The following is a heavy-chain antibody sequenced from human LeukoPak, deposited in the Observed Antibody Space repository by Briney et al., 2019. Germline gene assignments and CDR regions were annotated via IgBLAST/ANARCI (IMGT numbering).Heavy chain of an antibody. D-gene: IGHD5-18*01. Sequence: PSETLSLTCTVSGGSISSYYWSWIRQPPGKGLEWIGYIYYSGSTNYNPSLKSRVTILVDTSKNQFSLKPSSVTAADTAVYYCARSDTAMVPFDYWGQGTLVTVSS. V-gene: IGHV4-59*01. CDR3: ARSDTAMVPFDY. J-gene: IGHJ4*02. CDR2: IYYSGST. CDR1: GGSISSYY.